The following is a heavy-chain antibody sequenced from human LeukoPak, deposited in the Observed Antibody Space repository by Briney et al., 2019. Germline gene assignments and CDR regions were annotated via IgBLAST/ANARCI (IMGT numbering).Heavy chain of an antibody. V-gene: IGHV3-7*01. CDR3: ATADFSGSSTFFQH. J-gene: IGHJ1*01. CDR2: IKQDGSEK. CDR1: GFTFSNYW. D-gene: IGHD1-26*01. Sequence: HPGGSLRLSCAASGFTFSNYWTNWVRQAPGKGLEWVGNIKQDGSEKNYVHSVKGRFTISRDNAKNSLYLQMNSLRVEDTAVYYCATADFSGSSTFFQHCGQGTLVTVSS.